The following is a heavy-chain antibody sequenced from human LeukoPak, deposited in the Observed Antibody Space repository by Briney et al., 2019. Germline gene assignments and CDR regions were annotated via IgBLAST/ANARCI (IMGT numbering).Heavy chain of an antibody. CDR1: GYTFTAYY. Sequence: ASVKVSCKASGYTFTAYYMHWVRQAPGQGLEWMGWINPNSGGTTYAQKFQGRVTMTKDTSIGTAYMDLSSLRSDDTAVYYCARVAGLYYEGSGYQWYFDLWGRGALVTVSS. CDR3: ARVAGLYYEGSGYQWYFDL. J-gene: IGHJ2*01. V-gene: IGHV1-2*02. D-gene: IGHD3-22*01. CDR2: INPNSGGT.